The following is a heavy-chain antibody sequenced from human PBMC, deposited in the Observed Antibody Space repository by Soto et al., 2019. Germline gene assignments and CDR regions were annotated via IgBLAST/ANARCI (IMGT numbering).Heavy chain of an antibody. CDR1: GFTFSTYG. CDR3: ATEVDTAMATSNYYFDC. J-gene: IGHJ4*02. Sequence: GASLRISYAAPGFTFSTYGRHWVRQAPGKGLEWVAVIWYDGSNKYYADSVKGRFTISRDNSKNTLYLQMNSLRAEDTAVYYCATEVDTAMATSNYYFDCWGQGTLVTVSS. D-gene: IGHD5-18*01. V-gene: IGHV3-33*01. CDR2: IWYDGSNK.